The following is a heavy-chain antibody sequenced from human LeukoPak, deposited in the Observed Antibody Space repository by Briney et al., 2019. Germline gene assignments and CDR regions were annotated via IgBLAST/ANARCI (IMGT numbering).Heavy chain of an antibody. J-gene: IGHJ4*02. Sequence: PGGSLRLSCAASGFTFSSYAMSWVRQAPGKGLEWVSAISGSGGSTYYANSVKGRFTISRDNSKNTLYLQMNSLRAEDTAVYYCATGQAIGSYSHGPSDYWGQGTLVTVSS. CDR3: ATGQAIGSYSHGPSDY. CDR1: GFTFSSYA. V-gene: IGHV3-23*01. CDR2: ISGSGGST. D-gene: IGHD1-26*01.